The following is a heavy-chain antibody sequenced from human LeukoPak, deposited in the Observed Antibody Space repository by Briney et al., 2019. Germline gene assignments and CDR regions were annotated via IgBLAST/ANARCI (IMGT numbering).Heavy chain of an antibody. J-gene: IGHJ3*02. CDR3: AKREYSGSYYPRGAFDI. Sequence: GGSVRLSCAASGFTFSSYAMSWVRQAPGKGLEWVSAISGSGGSTYYADSVKGRFTISRDNSKNTLYLQMNSLRAEDTAVYYCAKREYSGSYYPRGAFDIWGQGTMVTVSS. CDR1: GFTFSSYA. V-gene: IGHV3-23*01. D-gene: IGHD1-26*01. CDR2: ISGSGGST.